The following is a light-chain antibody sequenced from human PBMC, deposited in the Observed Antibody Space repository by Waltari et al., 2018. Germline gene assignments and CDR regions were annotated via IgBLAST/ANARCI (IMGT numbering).Light chain of an antibody. Sequence: EIVLTQSPATLSLSPGERATLSCRASQSVSSYLAWYQQKPGQAPRLLIYDASNMATGIPARFSGSGSGTYFTLTISSLEPEDFAVYYCQQRSNWPPTFGGGTKVEIK. CDR3: QQRSNWPPT. J-gene: IGKJ4*01. CDR1: QSVSSY. CDR2: DAS. V-gene: IGKV3-11*01.